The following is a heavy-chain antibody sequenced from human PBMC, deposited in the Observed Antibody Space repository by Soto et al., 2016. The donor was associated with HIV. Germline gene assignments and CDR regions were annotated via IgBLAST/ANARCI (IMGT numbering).Heavy chain of an antibody. CDR3: ATSFKEVRAALDAFDI. CDR2: IYYSGST. D-gene: IGHD1-1*01. CDR1: GGSVNSGNYY. V-gene: IGHV4-61*01. J-gene: IGHJ3*02. Sequence: QVQLQESGPGLVKPSETLSLSCTVSGGSVNSGNYYWSWIRQPPGKRLEWIGYIYYSGSTNYKPSLKSRVTISVNTSKNQFSLKLNSVTAADTAVYYCATSFKEVRAALDAFDIWGQGTMVTVSS.